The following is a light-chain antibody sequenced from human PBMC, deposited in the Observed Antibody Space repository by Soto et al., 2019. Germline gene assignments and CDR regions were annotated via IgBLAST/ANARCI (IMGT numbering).Light chain of an antibody. CDR2: ASS. CDR3: QQFNVYPLA. V-gene: IGKV1-9*01. CDR1: QGIRGF. Sequence: DIQLTQSPSFLSASVGDRVTITCRASQGIRGFLAWYQQKPGKAPKLLIYASSTLQAGVPTTFSRLAAGTEFTLTISNLQPADASTYYCQQFNVYPLAFGGGTKGDIK. J-gene: IGKJ4*01.